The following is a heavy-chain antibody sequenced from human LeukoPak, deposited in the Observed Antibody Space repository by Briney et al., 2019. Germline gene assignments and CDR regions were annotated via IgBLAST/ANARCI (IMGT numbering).Heavy chain of an antibody. V-gene: IGHV1-46*01. Sequence: ASVKVSFKASGNTFTNYYVHWVRQAPGQGLEWMGIINPSGGSTTYAQKFQGRVTMTRDTSISTAYMELSRLRSDDTAVYFCARDREYRSSSYPLDYWGQGTLVTVSS. D-gene: IGHD6-6*01. CDR2: INPSGGST. J-gene: IGHJ4*02. CDR3: ARDREYRSSSYPLDY. CDR1: GNTFTNYY.